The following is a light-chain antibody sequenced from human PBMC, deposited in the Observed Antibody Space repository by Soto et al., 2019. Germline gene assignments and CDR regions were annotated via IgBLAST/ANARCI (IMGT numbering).Light chain of an antibody. V-gene: IGLV6-57*02. CDR2: KNN. J-gene: IGLJ3*02. CDR3: QSYDSISQV. CDR1: IGSIASNY. Sequence: NFMLTQPHSVSESPGKTVTISCTGSIGSIASNYVQWFQQRPGSAPTTVISKNNQRPSGVPDRFSGSIDISSNSASLNISGLKTEDEADYYCQSYDSISQVFGGGTKLTVL.